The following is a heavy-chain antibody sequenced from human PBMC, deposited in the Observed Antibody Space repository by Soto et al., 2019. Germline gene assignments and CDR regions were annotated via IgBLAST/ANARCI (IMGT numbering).Heavy chain of an antibody. V-gene: IGHV1-69*01. CDR2: LIPIFGTA. CDR3: ASGVGLSDTAMGKFDY. CDR1: GGTFSSYA. Sequence: QVQLVQSGAEVTKPGSSVKVSCKASGGTFSSYAISWVRQAPGQGLECMGGLIPIFGTANYAQTFQGRVTSAADESTSTAYMDLSSLKSEDTAGYYCASGVGLSDTAMGKFDYWGQGTLVIVSS. D-gene: IGHD5-18*01. J-gene: IGHJ4*02.